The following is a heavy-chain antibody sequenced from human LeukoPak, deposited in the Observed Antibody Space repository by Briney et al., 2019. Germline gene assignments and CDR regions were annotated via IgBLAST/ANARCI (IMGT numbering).Heavy chain of an antibody. Sequence: GGSLRLSCAASGFTFSRYWMCWVRQAPGKGLEWVANIRQDGSEIYYVDSVKGRFTISRDNAKHALYLHMSSLRAEDTAVYYCAKGDSYDSTGLYDYWGQGTLVTVSS. J-gene: IGHJ4*02. CDR1: GFTFSRYW. D-gene: IGHD3-22*01. CDR3: AKGDSYDSTGLYDY. CDR2: IRQDGSEI. V-gene: IGHV3-7*01.